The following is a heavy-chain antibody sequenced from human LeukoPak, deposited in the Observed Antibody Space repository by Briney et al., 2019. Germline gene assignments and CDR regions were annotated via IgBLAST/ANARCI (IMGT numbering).Heavy chain of an antibody. D-gene: IGHD3-3*01. CDR3: AKHDTVFGAAHFYMDV. CDR2: IYSTGNT. Sequence: SETLSLTSAVSGGSINTYYWSWIRQPPGKGLEWIGYIYSTGNTNYNPSLKGRVTISLDTSKNQFSLNLSSVTAADTAVYYCAKHDTVFGAAHFYMDVWGKGTTVTVSS. J-gene: IGHJ6*03. V-gene: IGHV4-4*09. CDR1: GGSINTYY.